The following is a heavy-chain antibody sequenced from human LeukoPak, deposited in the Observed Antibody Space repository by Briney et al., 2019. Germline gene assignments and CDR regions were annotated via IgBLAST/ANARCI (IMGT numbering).Heavy chain of an antibody. Sequence: GGSLRLSCAASGFTFSSYAMSWVPQAPGKGLEWVSAISGSGGSTYYADSVKGRFTIFRDNSKNTLYLQMNSLRAEDTAVYYCAKDRNYYDSSGYSGDWGQGTLVTVSS. V-gene: IGHV3-23*01. J-gene: IGHJ4*02. D-gene: IGHD3-22*01. CDR3: AKDRNYYDSSGYSGD. CDR1: GFTFSSYA. CDR2: ISGSGGST.